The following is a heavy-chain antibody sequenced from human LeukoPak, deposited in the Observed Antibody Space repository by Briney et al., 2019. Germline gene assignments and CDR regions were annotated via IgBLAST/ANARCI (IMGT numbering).Heavy chain of an antibody. CDR2: INHSGST. V-gene: IGHV4-34*01. J-gene: IGHJ4*02. CDR1: GGSFSGYY. CDR3: ARGRYSSGWYDYYFDY. D-gene: IGHD6-19*01. Sequence: PSETLSLTCAVYGGSFSGYYWSWIRQPPGKGLEWIGEINHSGSTNYNPSLKSRVTISVDTSKNQFSLKLSSVTAADTAVYYCARGRYSSGWYDYYFDYWGQGTLVTVSS.